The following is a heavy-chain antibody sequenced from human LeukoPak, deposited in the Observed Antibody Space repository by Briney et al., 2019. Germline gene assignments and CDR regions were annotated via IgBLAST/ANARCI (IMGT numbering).Heavy chain of an antibody. CDR1: GGSISSYY. Sequence: PSETLSLTCTVSGGSISSYYWSWIRQPPGKGLEWIGYIYYSGSTNYNPSLKSRVTISVDTSKNQFSLKLSSVTAADTAVYYCARLWRSSTSCRDWGQGTLVTVSS. CDR3: ARLWRSSTSCRD. V-gene: IGHV4-59*08. CDR2: IYYSGST. D-gene: IGHD2-2*01. J-gene: IGHJ4*02.